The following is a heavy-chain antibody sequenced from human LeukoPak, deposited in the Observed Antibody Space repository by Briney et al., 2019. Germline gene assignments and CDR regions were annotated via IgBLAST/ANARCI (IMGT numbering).Heavy chain of an antibody. CDR1: GGSISSSSYY. CDR3: ARGFPLYSGTYSDTFDI. CDR2: IYYSGST. V-gene: IGHV4-39*07. J-gene: IGHJ3*02. Sequence: PSETLSLTCTVSGGSISSSSYYWGWIRQPPGKGLEWIGSIYYSGSTYYNPSLKSRVTISVDTSKNQFSLRLSSVTAADTALYYCARGFPLYSGTYSDTFDIWGRGTMVTVSS. D-gene: IGHD1-26*01.